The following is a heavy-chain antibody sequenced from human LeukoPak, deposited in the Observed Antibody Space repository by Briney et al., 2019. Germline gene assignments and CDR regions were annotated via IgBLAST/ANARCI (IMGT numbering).Heavy chain of an antibody. CDR3: ARVGGYDSEGPRVEGYYYDSSGYYYYFDY. D-gene: IGHD3-22*01. V-gene: IGHV4-34*01. CDR1: GGSFSGYY. CDR2: INHSGST. J-gene: IGHJ4*02. Sequence: SETLSLNCAVYGGSFSGYYWSWIRQPPGKGLEWIGEINHSGSTNYNPSLKSRVTISVDTSKNQFSLKLSSVTAADTAVYYCARVGGYDSEGPRVEGYYYDSSGYYYYFDYWGQGTLVTVSS.